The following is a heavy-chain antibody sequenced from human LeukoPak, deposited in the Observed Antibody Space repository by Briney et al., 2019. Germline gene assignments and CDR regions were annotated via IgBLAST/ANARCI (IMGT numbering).Heavy chain of an antibody. V-gene: IGHV3-30-3*01. J-gene: IGHJ6*02. CDR3: ARGYGSSSYGMDV. CDR1: GFTFSSYA. CDR2: ISYDGSNK. D-gene: IGHD1-1*01. Sequence: PGGSLRLSCAASGFTFSSYAMHWVRQAPGKGLEWVAVISYDGSNKYYADSVKGRFTISRDNSKNTLYLQMNSLRAEDTAVYYCARGYGSSSYGMDVWGQGTTVTVSS.